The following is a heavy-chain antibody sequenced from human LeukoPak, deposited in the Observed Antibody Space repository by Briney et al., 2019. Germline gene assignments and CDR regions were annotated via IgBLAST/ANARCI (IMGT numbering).Heavy chain of an antibody. D-gene: IGHD2-8*01. CDR2: ISGSGGDT. CDR3: AKQPYCSNGVCYLRYYFDY. J-gene: IGHJ4*02. CDR1: GFTFSSYS. V-gene: IGHV3-23*01. Sequence: GGSLRLSCAASGFTFSSYSMNWVRQAPGKGLEWVSGISGSGGDTYYADSVKGRFTISRDNSKNTLYLQINSLRAEDTAVYYCAKQPYCSNGVCYLRYYFDYWGQGTLVTVSS.